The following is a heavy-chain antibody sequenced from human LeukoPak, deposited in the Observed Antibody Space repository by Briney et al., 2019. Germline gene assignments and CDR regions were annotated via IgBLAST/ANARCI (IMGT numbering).Heavy chain of an antibody. Sequence: GGSLRLSCVASGFTFSSYSMNWVRQAPGKGLEWVSSISSRSNYIYYADSVKGRFTISRDNAKNSLYLQMNSQRAEDTAVYYCARGYSYGSSWYDYYYYMDVWGKGTTVTISS. J-gene: IGHJ6*03. D-gene: IGHD5-18*01. CDR2: ISSRSNYI. CDR1: GFTFSSYS. V-gene: IGHV3-21*01. CDR3: ARGYSYGSSWYDYYYYMDV.